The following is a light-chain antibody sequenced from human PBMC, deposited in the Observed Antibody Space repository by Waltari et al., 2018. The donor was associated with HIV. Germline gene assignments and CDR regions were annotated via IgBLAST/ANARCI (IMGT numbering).Light chain of an antibody. V-gene: IGLV1-40*01. CDR1: SSNIGAHYA. Sequence: QSVLTQPPSVSGAPGQRVTISCTGSSSNIGAHYAVHWYQQLPGKAPKVLIYGNSDRPSGGPDRVSGSKTATSASLVITGLQAEDEGNYYCQSYDSSLSGWVFGGGTKLTVL. J-gene: IGLJ3*02. CDR2: GNS. CDR3: QSYDSSLSGWV.